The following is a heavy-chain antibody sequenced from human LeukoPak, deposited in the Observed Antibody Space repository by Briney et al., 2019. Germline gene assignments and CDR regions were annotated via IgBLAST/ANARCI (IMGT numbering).Heavy chain of an antibody. J-gene: IGHJ4*02. CDR1: GFIFSDYR. D-gene: IGHD5-12*01. V-gene: IGHV3-21*01. CDR3: AREESVDDPQSFDY. Sequence: GGSLRLSCAASGFIFSDYRMNWVRQAPGKGLEWVSSISSSTSYIYYADSVKGRFFISRDNSENSVFLQMNSLRVEDTAVYYCAREESVDDPQSFDYWGQGTLVTVSS. CDR2: ISSSTSYI.